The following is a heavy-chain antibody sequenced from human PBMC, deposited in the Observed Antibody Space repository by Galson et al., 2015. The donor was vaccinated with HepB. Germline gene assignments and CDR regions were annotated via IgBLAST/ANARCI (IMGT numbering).Heavy chain of an antibody. J-gene: IGHJ3*01. CDR2: ITPLFNTT. Sequence: SVKVSCKASGGSFSAYTFFWVRQAPGQGLEWVGGITPLFNTTHCTENFRARVTFTADESSNTAYMELGSLRREDTAVYYCARDYCSGGDCYVTFEVWGRGTLVTVSS. V-gene: IGHV1-69*13. CDR3: ARDYCSGGDCYVTFEV. CDR1: GGSFSAYT. D-gene: IGHD2-15*01.